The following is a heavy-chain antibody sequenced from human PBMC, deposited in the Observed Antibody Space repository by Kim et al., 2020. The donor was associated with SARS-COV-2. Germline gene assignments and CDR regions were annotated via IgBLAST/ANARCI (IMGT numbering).Heavy chain of an antibody. Sequence: ASVKVSCKASGYTFTSYGISWVRQAPGQGLEWMGWISAYNGNTNYAQKLQGRVTMTTDTSTSTAYMELRSLRSDDTAVYYCARFFGGFGDRTSHYYYYGMDVWGQGTTVTVSS. J-gene: IGHJ6*02. V-gene: IGHV1-18*01. CDR1: GYTFTSYG. D-gene: IGHD3-10*01. CDR3: ARFFGGFGDRTSHYYYYGMDV. CDR2: ISAYNGNT.